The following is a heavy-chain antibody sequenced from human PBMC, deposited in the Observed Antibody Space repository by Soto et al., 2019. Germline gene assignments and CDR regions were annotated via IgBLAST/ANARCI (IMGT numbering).Heavy chain of an antibody. J-gene: IGHJ4*02. D-gene: IGHD3-10*01. CDR2: ISSSSSTI. CDR1: GFTFSSYG. Sequence: GGSLRLSCAASGFTFSSYGMNWVHQAPEKELEWVSYISSSSSTIYYADSVKGRFTISRDNAKNSLYLQMNSLRAEDTAVYYWASSEAYGSGSPEYYFDYWGQGTLVTVSS. V-gene: IGHV3-48*01. CDR3: ASSEAYGSGSPEYYFDY.